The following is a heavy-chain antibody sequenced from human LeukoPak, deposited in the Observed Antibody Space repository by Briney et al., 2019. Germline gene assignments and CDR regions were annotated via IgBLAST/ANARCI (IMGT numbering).Heavy chain of an antibody. J-gene: IGHJ6*03. CDR3: ARALRHDYGDYYYYYYMDV. V-gene: IGHV1-69*06. D-gene: IGHD4-17*01. Sequence: SVKVSCKASGGTFSSYAISWVRQAPGQGLEWMGGIIPIFGTANYAQKFQGRVTITADKSTSTAYMELSSLRPEDTAVYYCARALRHDYGDYYYYYYMDVWGKGTTVTVSS. CDR1: GGTFSSYA. CDR2: IIPIFGTA.